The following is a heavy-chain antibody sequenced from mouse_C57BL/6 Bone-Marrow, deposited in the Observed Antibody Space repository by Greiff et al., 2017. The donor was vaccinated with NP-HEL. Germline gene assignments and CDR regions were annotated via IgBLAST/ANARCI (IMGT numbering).Heavy chain of an antibody. CDR3: ARPPIYDYGGGFAY. CDR2: ISGGGGNT. D-gene: IGHD2-4*01. CDR1: GFTFSSYT. V-gene: IGHV5-9*01. J-gene: IGHJ3*01. Sequence: EVQLQESGGGLVKPGGSLKLSCAASGFTFSSYTMSWVRQTPEKRLEWVATISGGGGNTYYPDSVKGRFTLSRDNAKNTLYLQMSSRRSEDTALYYCARPPIYDYGGGFAYWGQGTLVTVSA.